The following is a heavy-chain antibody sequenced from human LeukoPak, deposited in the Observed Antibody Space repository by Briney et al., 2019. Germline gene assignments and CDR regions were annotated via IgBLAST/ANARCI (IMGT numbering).Heavy chain of an antibody. CDR2: IYYSGST. J-gene: IGHJ4*02. Sequence: PSETLSLTCTVSGGSISSYYRSWIRQPPGKGLEWIGYIYYSGSTNYNPSLKSRVTISVDTSKNQFSLKLSSVTAADTAVYYCARDGPYCSSTSCQYYFDYWGQGTLVTVSS. CDR1: GGSISSYY. V-gene: IGHV4-59*01. CDR3: ARDGPYCSSTSCQYYFDY. D-gene: IGHD2-2*01.